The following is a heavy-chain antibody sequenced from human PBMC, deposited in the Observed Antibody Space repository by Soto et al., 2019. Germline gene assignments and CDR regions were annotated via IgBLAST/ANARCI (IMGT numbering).Heavy chain of an antibody. Sequence: APVKVSCKVSGYTLTELSMHWVRQAPGKGLEWMGGFDPEDGETIYAQKFQGRVTMTEDTSTDTAYMELSSLRSEDTAVYYCATLSALLWFGEFTTERYFDYWGQGTLVTVSS. V-gene: IGHV1-24*01. CDR3: ATLSALLWFGEFTTERYFDY. CDR1: GYTLTELS. J-gene: IGHJ4*02. CDR2: FDPEDGET. D-gene: IGHD3-10*01.